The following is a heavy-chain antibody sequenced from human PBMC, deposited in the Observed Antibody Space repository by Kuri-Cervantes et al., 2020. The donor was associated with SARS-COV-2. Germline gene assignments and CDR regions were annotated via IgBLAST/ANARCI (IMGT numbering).Heavy chain of an antibody. CDR1: GFSFSSYG. CDR2: ISYDGSSE. J-gene: IGHJ4*01. V-gene: IGHV3-30*18. Sequence: GGSLRLSCAASGFSFSSYGMHWVRQAPGKGLEWVAVISYDGSSEYYVDSVKGRFTISRDNSKNTLYLQMNSLSAEDTAAYYCAKDFGVVIIDDLLDYWGQGNRVNVYS. D-gene: IGHD3-3*01. CDR3: AKDFGVVIIDDLLDY.